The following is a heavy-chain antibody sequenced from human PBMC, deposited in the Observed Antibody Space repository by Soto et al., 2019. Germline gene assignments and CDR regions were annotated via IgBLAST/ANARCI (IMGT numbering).Heavy chain of an antibody. V-gene: IGHV3-30*18. CDR1: GFTFSSYG. J-gene: IGHJ6*02. CDR2: ISYDGSNK. Sequence: QVQLVESGGGVVQPGRSLRLSCAASGFTFSSYGMHWVRQAPGKGQEWVAVISYDGSNKYYADSVKGRFTISRDNSKNTLYLQMNSLRTEDTAVYYCAKDYTYYYYYGLDVSGQGTTVTVSS. CDR3: AKDYTYYYYYGLDV.